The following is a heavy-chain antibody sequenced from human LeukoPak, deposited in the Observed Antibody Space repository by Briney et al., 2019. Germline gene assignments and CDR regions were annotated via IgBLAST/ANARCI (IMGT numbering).Heavy chain of an antibody. CDR1: GFTFSDSV. J-gene: IGHJ4*02. CDR3: TCGGGWYSPDF. D-gene: IGHD6-19*01. V-gene: IGHV3-73*01. Sequence: PGGSLRLSCSASGFTFSDSVMHGVRQASGKGLEWVGRIRGKANSYATVYAASVKGRFTISRDDSKNTAYLQMNSLKTEDTAVSYCTCGGGWYSPDFWGQGTLVTVSS. CDR2: IRGKANSYAT.